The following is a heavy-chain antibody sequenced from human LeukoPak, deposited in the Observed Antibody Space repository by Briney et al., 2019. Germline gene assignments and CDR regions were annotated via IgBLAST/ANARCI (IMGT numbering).Heavy chain of an antibody. D-gene: IGHD6-19*01. CDR3: AKDSVMYSSGWYPLSDY. V-gene: IGHV3-30*18. Sequence: GGSLRLSCAASGFTFSSYGMHWVRQAPGKGLEWVAVISYDGSNKYYADSVKGRFTISRDNSKNTLYLQMNSLGAEDTAVYYCAKDSVMYSSGWYPLSDYWGQGTLVTVSS. J-gene: IGHJ4*02. CDR2: ISYDGSNK. CDR1: GFTFSSYG.